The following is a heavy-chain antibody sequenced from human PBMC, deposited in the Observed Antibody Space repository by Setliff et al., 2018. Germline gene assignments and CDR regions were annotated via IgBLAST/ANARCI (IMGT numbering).Heavy chain of an antibody. V-gene: IGHV1-2*02. J-gene: IGHJ4*02. Sequence: RASVKVSCKAPEYSFTGYYMHWLRQAPGQGPEWMGWINPNNGKTQYSQMFQGRLTMTKDTSISTVYMELSSLRSDDTAMYYCATDHDIVGFGYWGRGTLVTVS. CDR3: ATDHDIVGFGY. CDR2: INPNNGKT. D-gene: IGHD1-26*01. CDR1: EYSFTGYY.